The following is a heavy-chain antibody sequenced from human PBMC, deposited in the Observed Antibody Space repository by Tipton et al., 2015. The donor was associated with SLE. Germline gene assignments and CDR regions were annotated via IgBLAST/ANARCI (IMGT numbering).Heavy chain of an antibody. CDR1: GGSMVNSV. J-gene: IGHJ4*02. D-gene: IGHD3-22*01. CDR3: ARVGTYYYDSRARCYFDY. Sequence: TLSLTCTVSGGSMVNSVWGWIRQPPGKGVVWIWYIYYSGSTNYNPSLNSRVTISVDTSKNQFSLKLSSVTAADTAVYYCARVGTYYYDSRARCYFDYWGQGTLVTVSS. CDR2: IYYSGST. V-gene: IGHV4-59*01.